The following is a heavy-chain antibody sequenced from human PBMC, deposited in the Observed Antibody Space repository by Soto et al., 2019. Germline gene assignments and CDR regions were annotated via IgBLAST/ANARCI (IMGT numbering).Heavy chain of an antibody. V-gene: IGHV4-39*07. Sequence: SETLSLTCTVSGGSISSSSYYWGWLRPPPGKGLEWIGSIYYSGSTYYNPSLKSRVTISVDTSKTEFSLNLSSVTAADTAVYYCAREGQGNSWFDPWGQGTLVTVSS. J-gene: IGHJ5*02. CDR1: GGSISSSSYY. CDR2: IYYSGST. D-gene: IGHD4-4*01. CDR3: AREGQGNSWFDP.